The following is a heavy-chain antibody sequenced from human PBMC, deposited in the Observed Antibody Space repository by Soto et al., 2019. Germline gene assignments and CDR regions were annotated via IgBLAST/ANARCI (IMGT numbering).Heavy chain of an antibody. CDR2: ISSSSSYI. CDR1: GFTFSSYS. D-gene: IGHD2-15*01. J-gene: IGHJ3*02. V-gene: IGHV3-21*01. CDR3: ASLVVVAATNGRDAFDI. Sequence: EVQLVESGGGLVKPGGSLRLSCAASGFTFSSYSMNWVRQAPGKGLEWVSSISSSSSYIYYADSVKGRFTISRDNAKNSLYLQMNSLRAEDTAVYYCASLVVVAATNGRDAFDIWGQGTMVTVSS.